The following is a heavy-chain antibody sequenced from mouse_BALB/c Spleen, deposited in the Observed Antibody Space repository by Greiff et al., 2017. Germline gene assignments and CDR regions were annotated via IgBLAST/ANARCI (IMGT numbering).Heavy chain of an antibody. J-gene: IGHJ1*01. CDR2: IYPGSGNT. CDR3: ARWGNYDYDYWYFDV. D-gene: IGHD2-4*01. CDR1: GYTFADYY. Sequence: QVQLQQSGPELVKPGASVKISCKASGYTFADYYINWVKQKPGQGLEWIGWIYPGSGNTKYNEKFKGKATLTVDTSSSTAYMQLSSLTSEDTAVYFCARWGNYDYDYWYFDVWGAGTTVTVSS. V-gene: IGHV1-84*02.